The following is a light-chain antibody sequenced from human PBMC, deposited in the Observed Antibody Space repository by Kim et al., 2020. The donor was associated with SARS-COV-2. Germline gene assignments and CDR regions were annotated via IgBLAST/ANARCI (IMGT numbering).Light chain of an antibody. CDR2: ENA. V-gene: IGLV1-44*01. Sequence: GQRVSLSCSGTAVNICQNPVSWSNHFPGTAPKPILHENAQRASGVPDRLSGSMSGTSPSLAISGLPPEDEAVYYCGTWDDDLDGWVFGGGTKVTVL. CDR1: AVNICQNP. J-gene: IGLJ3*02. CDR3: GTWDDDLDGWV.